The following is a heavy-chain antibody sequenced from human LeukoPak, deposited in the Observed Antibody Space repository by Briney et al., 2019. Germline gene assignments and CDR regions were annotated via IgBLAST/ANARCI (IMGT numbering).Heavy chain of an antibody. D-gene: IGHD2-15*01. CDR1: GGSFSGYY. J-gene: IGHJ4*02. CDR3: ARGGRDIVVVVAATASPFDY. CDR2: INHSGST. V-gene: IGHV4-34*01. Sequence: PSETLSLTCAVYGGSFSGYYWSWIRQPPGKGLEWIGEINHSGSTNYNPSLKSRVTIPVDTSKNQFSLKLSSVTAADTAVYYCARGGRDIVVVVAATASPFDYWGQGTLVTVSS.